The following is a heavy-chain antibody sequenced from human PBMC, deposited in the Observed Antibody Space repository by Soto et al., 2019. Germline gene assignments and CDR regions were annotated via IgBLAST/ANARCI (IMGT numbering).Heavy chain of an antibody. CDR1: GFTYDDYA. V-gene: IGHV3-9*01. J-gene: IGHJ4*02. CDR3: AKGSHYYDSSGLNDS. D-gene: IGHD3-22*01. CDR2: ISWNSGSI. Sequence: EVPLVESGGGLVQPGRSLRLSCAASGFTYDDYAMHRVRQAPGKGLEWVSGISWNSGSIGYADSVKGRFTISRDNAKNSLYLQMNSLRAEDTALYYCAKGSHYYDSSGLNDSWGQGTLVTVSS.